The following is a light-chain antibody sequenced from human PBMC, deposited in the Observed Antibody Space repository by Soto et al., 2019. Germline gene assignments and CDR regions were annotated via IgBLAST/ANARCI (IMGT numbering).Light chain of an antibody. CDR3: QSYDSSLPWV. J-gene: IGLJ3*02. Sequence: QSVLTQPPSVSGAPGQTVTISCTGSSSNIGAGYDVHWYQQLPGTAPKLLIYDSNNRPSGVPDRFSGSKSGASASLAITGLQAEDEADYYCQSYDSSLPWVFGGGTKLTVL. CDR2: DSN. CDR1: SSNIGAGYD. V-gene: IGLV1-40*01.